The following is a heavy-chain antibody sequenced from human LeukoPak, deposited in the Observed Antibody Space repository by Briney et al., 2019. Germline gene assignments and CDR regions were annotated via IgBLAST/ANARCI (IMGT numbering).Heavy chain of an antibody. D-gene: IGHD3-22*01. CDR2: ISYDGSNK. CDR1: GFTFSSYG. Sequence: PGRSLRLSCAASGFTFSSYGMHWVRQAPGKGLEWVAVISYDGSNKYYADSVKGRFTISRDNSKNTLYLQMNSLRAEDTAVYYCARDRSGYPFDPWGQGTLVTVSS. J-gene: IGHJ5*02. CDR3: ARDRSGYPFDP. V-gene: IGHV3-30*03.